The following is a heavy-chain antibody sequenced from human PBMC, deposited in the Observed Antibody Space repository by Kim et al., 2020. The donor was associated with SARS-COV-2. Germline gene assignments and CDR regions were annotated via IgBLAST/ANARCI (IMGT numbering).Heavy chain of an antibody. CDR2: INTNTGNP. V-gene: IGHV7-4-1*02. D-gene: IGHD3-22*01. J-gene: IGHJ3*02. CDR1: GYTFTSYA. CDR3: ARDGRPYYYDSSGYYGYDAFDI. Sequence: ASVKVSCKASGYTFTSYAMNWVRQAPGQGLEWMGWINTNTGNPTYAQGFTGRFAFSLDTSVSTAYLQISSLKSEDTAVYYCARDGRPYYYDSSGYYGYDAFDIWGQGTMVTVSS.